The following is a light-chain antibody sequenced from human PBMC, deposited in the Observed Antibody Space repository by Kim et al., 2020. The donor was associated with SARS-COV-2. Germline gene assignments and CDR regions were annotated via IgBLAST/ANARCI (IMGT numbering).Light chain of an antibody. CDR1: SLRSYY. V-gene: IGLV3-19*01. CDR2: GKN. J-gene: IGLJ1*01. Sequence: SSELTQDPAVSVALGQTVRITCQGDSLRSYYASWYQQKPGQAPVVVIYGKNNRPSGIPDRFSGSSSGNTASLTITGAQAEDEADYYCNSRDSHHLLYVFGTWTKVTVL. CDR3: NSRDSHHLLYV.